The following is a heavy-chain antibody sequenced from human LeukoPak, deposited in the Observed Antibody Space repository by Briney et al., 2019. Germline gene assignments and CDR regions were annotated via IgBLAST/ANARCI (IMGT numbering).Heavy chain of an antibody. CDR1: GYTFTGSY. CDR3: ARTYCSSTSCYVKATYFDY. D-gene: IGHD2-2*01. V-gene: IGHV1-2*02. J-gene: IGHJ4*02. CDR2: IYPSNGGT. Sequence: ASVKVSCKASGYTFTGSYMHWVRQAPEQGLEWMGWIYPSNGGTNYAQKFQGRVTMTRDTSISTAYMELSSLRSEDTAVYYCARTYCSSTSCYVKATYFDYWGQGTLVTVSS.